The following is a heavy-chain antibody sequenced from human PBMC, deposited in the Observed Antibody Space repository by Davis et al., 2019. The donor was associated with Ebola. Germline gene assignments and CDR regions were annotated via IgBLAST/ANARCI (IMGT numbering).Heavy chain of an antibody. CDR2: IWYDGSNK. V-gene: IGHV3-33*06. J-gene: IGHJ4*02. Sequence: GESLKISCAASGFTFSSYGMHWVRQAPGKGLEWVAVIWYDGSNKYYADSVKGRFTISRDNSKNTLYLQMNSLRAEDTAVYYCAKDRGGSYYAPFDYWGQGTLVTVSS. D-gene: IGHD1-26*01. CDR1: GFTFSSYG. CDR3: AKDRGGSYYAPFDY.